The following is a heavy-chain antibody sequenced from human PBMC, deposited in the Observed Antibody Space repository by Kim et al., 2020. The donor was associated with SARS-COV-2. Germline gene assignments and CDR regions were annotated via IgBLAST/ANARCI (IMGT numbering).Heavy chain of an antibody. CDR3: ARAGRAYVFWSGYYEHYYGMRL. CDR1: GFTFSSYG. V-gene: IGHV3-33*01. D-gene: IGHD3-3*01. Sequence: GGSLRLSCAASGFTFSSYGMHWVRQAPGKGLEWVAVIWYDGSNKYYADSVKGRFTISRDNSKNTLYLQMNSLRAEDTAVYYCARAGRAYVFWSGYYEHYYGMRLWGRGPAVPV. J-gene: IGHJ6*02. CDR2: IWYDGSNK.